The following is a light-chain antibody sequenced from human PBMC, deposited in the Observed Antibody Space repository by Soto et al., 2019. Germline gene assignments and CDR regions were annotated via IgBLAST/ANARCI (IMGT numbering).Light chain of an antibody. Sequence: EIELTQTPGTLSLSPGERATLSCRASQRLASDYLAWYQQRPGQAPRLLLYGVSSRATGIPDRFSGSGSGTDFTLAISRVEPEDFAVYLCQQYADSPITFGQGTRLEI. CDR1: QRLASDY. J-gene: IGKJ5*01. CDR3: QQYADSPIT. CDR2: GVS. V-gene: IGKV3-20*01.